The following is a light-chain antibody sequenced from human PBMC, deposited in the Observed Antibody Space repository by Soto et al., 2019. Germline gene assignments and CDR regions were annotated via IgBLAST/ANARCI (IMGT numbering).Light chain of an antibody. CDR3: QQRSNWPPVIT. CDR1: QSVSSY. CDR2: DAS. V-gene: IGKV3-11*01. Sequence: EIVLTQSPATLSLSPGERATLSCRASQSVSSYLAWYQHKPGQSPRLLIYDASNRAVDIPARFSGSGSGTDFTLTISSLQPEDFAVYYCQQRSNWPPVITFGQGTRLEIK. J-gene: IGKJ5*01.